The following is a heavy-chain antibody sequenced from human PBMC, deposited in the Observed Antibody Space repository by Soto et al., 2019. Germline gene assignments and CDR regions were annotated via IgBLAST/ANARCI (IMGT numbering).Heavy chain of an antibody. V-gene: IGHV3-23*01. CDR2: ITFRGDNT. Sequence: EVQLLISGGGLVSPGGSLRLSCAASGFTFSSYAMSWVRQAPGKGLEWLAGITFRGDNTYYADSVKGRFSLSRDNSRNRLDLQMNNLKVEDTDLYYCARLGTMGVFDNWGQGTLLTVSS. CDR1: GFTFSSYA. CDR3: ARLGTMGVFDN. D-gene: IGHD1-1*01. J-gene: IGHJ4*02.